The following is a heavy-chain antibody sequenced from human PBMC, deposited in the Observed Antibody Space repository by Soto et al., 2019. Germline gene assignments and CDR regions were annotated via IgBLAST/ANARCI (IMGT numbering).Heavy chain of an antibody. D-gene: IGHD3-3*01. CDR3: AIRQELRFLEWLTPPHDVFDI. CDR2: ISAYNGNT. J-gene: IGHJ3*02. CDR1: GYTFTSYG. V-gene: IGHV1-18*04. Sequence: ASVKVSCKASGYTFTSYGISWVRQAPGQGLEWMGWISAYNGNTNYAQKLQGRVTMTTDTSTSTAYMELRSLRSDDTAVYYCAIRQELRFLEWLTPPHDVFDIGGKGTMVPVS.